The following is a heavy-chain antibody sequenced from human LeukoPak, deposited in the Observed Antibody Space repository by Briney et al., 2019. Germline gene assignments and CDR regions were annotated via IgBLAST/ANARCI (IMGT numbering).Heavy chain of an antibody. Sequence: GGSLRLSCAASGFTFSSYAMHWVRQAPGKGLEWVAVISYDGSNKYYADSVKGRFTISRDNSKNTLYLQMNSLRAEDTAVYYCAKFKGHYGDSEYYFDSWGQGTLVTVSS. CDR2: ISYDGSNK. CDR3: AKFKGHYGDSEYYFDS. J-gene: IGHJ4*02. D-gene: IGHD3-10*01. V-gene: IGHV3-30-3*02. CDR1: GFTFSSYA.